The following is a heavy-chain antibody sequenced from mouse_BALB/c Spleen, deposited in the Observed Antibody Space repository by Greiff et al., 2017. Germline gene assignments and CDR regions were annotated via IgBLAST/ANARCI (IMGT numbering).Heavy chain of an antibody. CDR2: ISSGGSYT. CDR1: GFTFSSYA. Sequence: EVKLVESGGGLVKPGGSLKLSCAASGFTFSSYAMSWVRQSPEKRLEWVAEISSGGSYTYYPDTVTGRFTISRDNAKNTLYLEMTSLRSEDTAMYYCARLGSSYGNYDYWGQGTTLTVSS. D-gene: IGHD2-1*01. V-gene: IGHV5-9-4*01. J-gene: IGHJ2*01. CDR3: ARLGSSYGNYDY.